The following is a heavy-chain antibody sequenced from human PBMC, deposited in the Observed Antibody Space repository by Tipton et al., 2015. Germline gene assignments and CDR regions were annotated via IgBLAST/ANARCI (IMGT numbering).Heavy chain of an antibody. J-gene: IGHJ4*02. D-gene: IGHD6-19*01. CDR2: ITSSGNFI. CDR3: ARPVYSSGWSPFDY. Sequence: SLRLSCAASGFTVSRNYMGWVRQAPGKGLEWVSLITSSGNFIYYADSVKGRFIISRDNAKNSLFLQMNSLRAEDTAVYYCARPVYSSGWSPFDYWGQGTLVTVSS. CDR1: GFTVSRNY. V-gene: IGHV3-21*04.